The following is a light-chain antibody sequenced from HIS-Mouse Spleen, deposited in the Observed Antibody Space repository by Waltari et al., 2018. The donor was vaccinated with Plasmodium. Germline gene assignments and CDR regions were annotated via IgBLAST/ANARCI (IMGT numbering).Light chain of an antibody. CDR1: QSVSSN. J-gene: IGKJ3*01. Sequence: EIVMTQSPATLSVSPGERATLSCRASQSVSSNLAWYPQKPGQAPRRLIYGASTRATGIPARFSGSGSGTEFTLTISSLQSEDFAVYYGQQYNNWSFTFGPGTKVDIK. CDR2: GAS. V-gene: IGKV3-15*01. CDR3: QQYNNWSFT.